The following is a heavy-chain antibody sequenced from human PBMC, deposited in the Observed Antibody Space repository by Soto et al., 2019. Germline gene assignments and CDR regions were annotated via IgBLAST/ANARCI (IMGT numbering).Heavy chain of an antibody. D-gene: IGHD1-26*01. CDR3: ARGEQYSGRIFDY. CDR1: GDSVSSNSAG. Sequence: SQTLSLTCAITGDSVSSNSAGWSWVRQSPSRGLEWLGRTYYRSKWYYEYAVSVRGRITINPDTSKNQYSLQLNSVTPEDTAVYFCARGEQYSGRIFDYWGQGTLVTVSS. V-gene: IGHV6-1*01. J-gene: IGHJ4*01. CDR2: TYYRSKWYY.